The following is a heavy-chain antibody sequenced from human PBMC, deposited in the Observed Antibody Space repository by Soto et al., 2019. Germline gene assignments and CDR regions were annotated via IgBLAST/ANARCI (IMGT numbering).Heavy chain of an antibody. CDR1: GYTFTSYG. CDR3: ARAIPSYDFWSGSYNDY. V-gene: IGHV1-18*01. CDR2: ISAYNGNT. J-gene: IGHJ4*02. D-gene: IGHD3-3*01. Sequence: GASVKVSCKASGYTFTSYGISWVRQAPGQGLEWMGWISAYNGNTNYAQKLQGRVTMTTDTSTSTAYMELRSLRSDDTAVYYCARAIPSYDFWSGSYNDYWGQGTLVTVSS.